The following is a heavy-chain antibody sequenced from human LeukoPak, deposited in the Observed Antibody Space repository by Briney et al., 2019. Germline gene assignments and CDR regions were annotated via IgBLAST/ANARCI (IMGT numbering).Heavy chain of an antibody. CDR3: ARNYDSSGYHLGAWFDP. J-gene: IGHJ5*02. V-gene: IGHV1-18*01. Sequence: ASVKVSCKASGYTFTSYGISWVRQAPGQGLEWKGWISAYNGNTNYAQKLQGRVTMTTDTSTSTAYMELRSLRSDDTAVYYCARNYDSSGYHLGAWFDPWGQGTLVTVSS. CDR1: GYTFTSYG. D-gene: IGHD3-22*01. CDR2: ISAYNGNT.